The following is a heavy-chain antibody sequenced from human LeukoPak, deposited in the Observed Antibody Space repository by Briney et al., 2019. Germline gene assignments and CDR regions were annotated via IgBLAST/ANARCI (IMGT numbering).Heavy chain of an antibody. CDR3: ARSGGRLYFDY. CDR1: GFTFTNAW. J-gene: IGHJ4*02. CDR2: IYSGGST. D-gene: IGHD3-16*01. Sequence: GGSLRLSCAASGFTFTNAWMSWVRQAPGKGLEWVSVIYSGGSTYYADSVKGRFTISRDNSKNTLYLQMNSLRAEDTAVYYCARSGGRLYFDYWGQGTLVTVSS. V-gene: IGHV3-53*01.